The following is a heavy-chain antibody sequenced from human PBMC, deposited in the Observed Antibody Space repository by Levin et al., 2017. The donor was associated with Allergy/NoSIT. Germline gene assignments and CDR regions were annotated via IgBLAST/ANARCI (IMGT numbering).Heavy chain of an antibody. CDR1: GGSIRSYY. CDR3: ARLPGNTYGKYYFDY. CDR2: IYYSGST. J-gene: IGHJ4*02. D-gene: IGHD5-18*01. V-gene: IGHV4-59*08. Sequence: SETLSLTCTVSGGSIRSYYWIWIRQPPGKGLEWIGYIYYSGSTNYNPSLKSRVTISVDTSKNQFSLRLSSVTAADTAVYYCARLPGNTYGKYYFDYWGQGTLVTVSS.